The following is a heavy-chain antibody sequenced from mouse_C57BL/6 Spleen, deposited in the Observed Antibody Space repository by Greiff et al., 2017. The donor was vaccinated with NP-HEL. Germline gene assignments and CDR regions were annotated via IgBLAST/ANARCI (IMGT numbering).Heavy chain of an antibody. V-gene: IGHV1-15*01. CDR3: TRSMRAEIYDGSAWFAY. Sequence: QVQLQQSGAELVRPGASVTLSCKASGYTFTDYEMHWVKQTPVHGLEWIGAIDPETGGTAYNQKFKGKAILTADKSSSTAYMELRSLTSEDSAVYYCTRSMRAEIYDGSAWFAYWGQGTLVTVSA. D-gene: IGHD2-3*01. CDR2: IDPETGGT. CDR1: GYTFTDYE. J-gene: IGHJ3*01.